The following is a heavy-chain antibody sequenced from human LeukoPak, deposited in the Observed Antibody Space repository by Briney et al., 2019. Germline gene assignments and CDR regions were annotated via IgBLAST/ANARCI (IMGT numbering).Heavy chain of an antibody. V-gene: IGHV4-34*01. J-gene: IGHJ4*02. CDR2: INHSGST. CDR1: GGSFSGYY. CDR3: ARGLPITGDYFDY. D-gene: IGHD7-27*01. Sequence: SETLSLTRAVYGGSFSGYYCFLIRQPPSTALAWIGEINHSGSTNYNPSLKSRVTISVDTSKNQFSLKLSSVTAADTAVYYCARGLPITGDYFDYWGQGTLVTVSS.